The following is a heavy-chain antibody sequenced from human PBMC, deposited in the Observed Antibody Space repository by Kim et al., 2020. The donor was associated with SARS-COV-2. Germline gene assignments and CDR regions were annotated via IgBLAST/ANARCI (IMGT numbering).Heavy chain of an antibody. CDR3: AKEWAAAGTNYFDY. J-gene: IGHJ4*02. CDR2: ISGSGGST. CDR1: GFTFTSYA. D-gene: IGHD6-13*01. V-gene: IGHV3-23*01. Sequence: GGSLRLSCAASGFTFTSYAMSWVRQAPGKGLEWVSTISGSGGSTYYADSVKGRFSISRDNSQNMVYLQMNSLRAEDTAVYYCAKEWAAAGTNYFDYWGQGTLLTVSS.